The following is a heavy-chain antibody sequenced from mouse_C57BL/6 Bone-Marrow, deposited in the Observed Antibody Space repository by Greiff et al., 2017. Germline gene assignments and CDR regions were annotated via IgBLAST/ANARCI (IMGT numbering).Heavy chain of an antibody. CDR1: GYTFTDYN. Sequence: EVQLQQSGPELVKPGASVKIPCKASGYTFTDYNMDWVKQSHGKSLEWIGDINPNNGGTIYNQKFKGKATLTVDKSSSTAYMELRSLTSEDTAVYYCASGYYGSSGDWYFDVWGTGTTVTVSS. V-gene: IGHV1-18*01. CDR3: ASGYYGSSGDWYFDV. J-gene: IGHJ1*03. D-gene: IGHD1-1*01. CDR2: INPNNGGT.